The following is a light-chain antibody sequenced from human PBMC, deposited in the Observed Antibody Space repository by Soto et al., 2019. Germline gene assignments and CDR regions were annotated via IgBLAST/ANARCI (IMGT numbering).Light chain of an antibody. Sequence: QAVVPQEPSLTVSPGGTVTLTCASRTGAVTSGYYPNWFQQKPGQAPRALMYSTSNKHSWTPARVSGSLLGGKAALTLSGVQPEDEAEYYCLLYYCGAWVFGGGTKLTVL. CDR3: LLYYCGAWV. CDR1: TGAVTSGYY. CDR2: STS. V-gene: IGLV7-43*01. J-gene: IGLJ3*02.